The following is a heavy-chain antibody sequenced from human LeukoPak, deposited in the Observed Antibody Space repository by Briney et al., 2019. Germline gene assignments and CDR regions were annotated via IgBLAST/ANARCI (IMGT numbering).Heavy chain of an antibody. V-gene: IGHV4-34*01. D-gene: IGHD1-26*01. CDR1: GGSFSGYY. J-gene: IGHJ4*02. CDR2: INHSGST. CDR3: ARHPLPRWGFDC. Sequence: PSETLSLTCAVYGGSFSGYYWSWIRQPPGKGLEWIGEINHSGSTNYNPSLKSRVTISVDTSKNQFSLKLSSVTAADTAVYYCARHPLPRWGFDCWGQGTLVTVSS.